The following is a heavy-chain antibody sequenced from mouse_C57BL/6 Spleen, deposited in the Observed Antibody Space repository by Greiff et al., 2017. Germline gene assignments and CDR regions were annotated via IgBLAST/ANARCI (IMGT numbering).Heavy chain of an antibody. V-gene: IGHV1-76*01. CDR1: GYNFTDYY. D-gene: IGHD1-1*01. Sequence: VQLQQSGAELVRPGASVKLSCKASGYNFTDYYINWVKQRPGQGLEWIARIYPGSGNTYYNEKFKGKATLTAEKSSSTAYMQLSSLTSEDSAVYFCARGFTTVATGFAYWGQGTLVTVSA. J-gene: IGHJ3*01. CDR2: IYPGSGNT. CDR3: ARGFTTVATGFAY.